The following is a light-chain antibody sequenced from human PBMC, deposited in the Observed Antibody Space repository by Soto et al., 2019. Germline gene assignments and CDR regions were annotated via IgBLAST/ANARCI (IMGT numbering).Light chain of an antibody. V-gene: IGLV1-51*01. Sequence: QSVLTQPPSVSAAPGQKVTISCSGSGSNIGNNLLSWYQQLPGTAPKLLIYDNNKRPSGIPDRFSGSKSGTSATLGITGLQHGDEADDYCGTWDSGRSAWVFGGGTKLTVL. J-gene: IGLJ2*01. CDR2: DNN. CDR1: GSNIGNNL. CDR3: GTWDSGRSAWV.